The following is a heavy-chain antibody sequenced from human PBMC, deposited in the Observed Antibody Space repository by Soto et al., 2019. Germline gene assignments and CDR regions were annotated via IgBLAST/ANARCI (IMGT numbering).Heavy chain of an antibody. Sequence: GASVKVSCKASGGTFSSYAISWVRQAPGQGLEWMGGIIPIFGTANYAQKFQGRVTITADESTSTAYMELSSLRSEDTAVYYCARDSYYGSATDYWGQGTLVTVSS. CDR2: IIPIFGTA. V-gene: IGHV1-69*13. J-gene: IGHJ4*02. CDR1: GGTFSSYA. D-gene: IGHD3-10*01. CDR3: ARDSYYGSATDY.